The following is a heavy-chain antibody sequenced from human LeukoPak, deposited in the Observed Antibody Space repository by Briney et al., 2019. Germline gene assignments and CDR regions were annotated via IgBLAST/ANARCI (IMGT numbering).Heavy chain of an antibody. V-gene: IGHV3-7*01. CDR3: ARGGYSFDY. D-gene: IGHD5-12*01. CDR2: LHTDGIER. Sequence: GGSLRLSCAASGFTLSGYWMSWVRQAPGKGLEWVARLHTDGIERYFVDSVKGRFTISRDNAKNSLYLQMYSLRLDDTAVYYCARGGYSFDYLGQGTLVTVSS. CDR1: GFTLSGYW. J-gene: IGHJ4*02.